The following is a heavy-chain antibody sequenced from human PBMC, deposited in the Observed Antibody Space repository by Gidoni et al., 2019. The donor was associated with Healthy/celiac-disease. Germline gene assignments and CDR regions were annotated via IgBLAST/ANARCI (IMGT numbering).Heavy chain of an antibody. CDR1: GGSISSYY. J-gene: IGHJ4*02. CDR2: IYYSGST. CDR3: ARAVYGLFDY. Sequence: QVQLQESGPGLVKPSETLSLTCTVPGGSISSYYWSWIRQPPGKGLEWIGYIYYSGSTNYNPSLKSRVTISVDTSKNQFSLKLSSVTAADTAVYYCARAVYGLFDYWGQGTLVTVSS. D-gene: IGHD4-17*01. V-gene: IGHV4-59*01.